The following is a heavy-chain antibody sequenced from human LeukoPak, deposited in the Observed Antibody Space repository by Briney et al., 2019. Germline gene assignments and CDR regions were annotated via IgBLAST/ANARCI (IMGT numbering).Heavy chain of an antibody. J-gene: IGHJ4*02. Sequence: SETLSLTCTVSGYSISSGYYWSWIRQPPGKGLEWIGYIYDSGSTKYNPSLKSRVTISIDTSKNQFSLNLSSVTAADTAIFYCARLSGGKMATIDYWGQGTLVTVSS. CDR3: ARLSGGKMATIDY. CDR1: GYSISSGYY. CDR2: IYDSGST. V-gene: IGHV4-61*01. D-gene: IGHD5-24*01.